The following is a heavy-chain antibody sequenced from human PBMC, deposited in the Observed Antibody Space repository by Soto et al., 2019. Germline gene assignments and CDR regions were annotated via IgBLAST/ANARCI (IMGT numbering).Heavy chain of an antibody. Sequence: QVQLVQSGAEVKKPGSSVKVSCKTSGGLFSVFSFNWVRQAPGQGLEWMGGVLPITGSTDCAKKFQGRLTITADRSTSTIYMELSRLTSDDTANYYCATIIVRGGPLRFEDGGQGTLISVSS. D-gene: IGHD5-12*01. CDR3: ATIIVRGGPLRFED. CDR2: VLPITGST. V-gene: IGHV1-69*06. CDR1: GGLFSVFS. J-gene: IGHJ4*01.